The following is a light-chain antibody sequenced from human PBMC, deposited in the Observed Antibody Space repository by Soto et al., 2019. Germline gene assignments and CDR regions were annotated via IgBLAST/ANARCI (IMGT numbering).Light chain of an antibody. CDR1: QNINNW. J-gene: IGKJ1*01. Sequence: DFQMTQSPSTLSASVGDRLTITCRASQNINNWVAWYQQKPGKAPKFLIYDASTLQRGVPSRFSGSGFGTEFSLTISSLQPDDFGSYYCQHTRTFGQGTKVEIK. CDR3: QHTRT. V-gene: IGKV1-5*01. CDR2: DAS.